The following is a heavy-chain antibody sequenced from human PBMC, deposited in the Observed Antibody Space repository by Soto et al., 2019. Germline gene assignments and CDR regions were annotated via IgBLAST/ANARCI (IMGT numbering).Heavy chain of an antibody. CDR3: ARATLTTVTRDWFDP. D-gene: IGHD4-17*01. CDR2: IIPILGIA. V-gene: IGHV1-69*02. J-gene: IGHJ5*02. Sequence: QVQLVQSGAEVKKPGSSVKVSCKASGGTFSSYTISWVRQAPGQGLEWMGRIIPILGIANYAQKFQGRVTITADKSTRTAYMEVSSLRSEDTAVYYCARATLTTVTRDWFDPWGQGTLVTVSS. CDR1: GGTFSSYT.